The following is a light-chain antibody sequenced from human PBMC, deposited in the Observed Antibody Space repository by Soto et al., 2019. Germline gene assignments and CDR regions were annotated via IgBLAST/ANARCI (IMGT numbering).Light chain of an antibody. CDR1: RSNIGSNL. Sequence: QTVVTQPPSASGTPGQRVTISCSGSRSNIGSNLVNWYQQLPGTAPKLLMYNNNQRPSGVPDRFSGSKSGTSASLAISGLQSEDEADYHCAAWDDSLNGLVFGGGTKLTVL. CDR2: NNN. CDR3: AAWDDSLNGLV. J-gene: IGLJ3*02. V-gene: IGLV1-44*01.